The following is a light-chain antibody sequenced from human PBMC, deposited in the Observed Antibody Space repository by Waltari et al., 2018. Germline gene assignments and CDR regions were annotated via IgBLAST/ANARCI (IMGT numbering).Light chain of an antibody. CDR2: DVT. CDR1: SSDIGAYNY. Sequence: QSALTQPRSVSGSPGQSVTISCTGTSSDIGAYNYVSWYQQYPGKAPELMVYDVTKRPSGVPDRFSGSKSGNTASLTISGLQAEDEADYYCCSYAGSYTDWVFGGGTKLTVL. J-gene: IGLJ3*02. V-gene: IGLV2-11*01. CDR3: CSYAGSYTDWV.